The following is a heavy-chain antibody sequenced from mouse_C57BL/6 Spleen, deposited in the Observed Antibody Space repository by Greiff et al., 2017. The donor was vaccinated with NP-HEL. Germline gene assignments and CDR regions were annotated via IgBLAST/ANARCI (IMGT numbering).Heavy chain of an antibody. J-gene: IGHJ3*01. Sequence: QVQLQQPGAELVKPGASVKMSCKASGYTFTGYWITWVKQRPGQGLEWIGDIYPGSGSTNYNEKFKSKATLTVDTSSSTAYMQLSSLTSEDSAVYYCAREDSNYEWFAYWGQGTLVTVSA. D-gene: IGHD2-5*01. CDR3: AREDSNYEWFAY. CDR2: IYPGSGST. V-gene: IGHV1-55*01. CDR1: GYTFTGYW.